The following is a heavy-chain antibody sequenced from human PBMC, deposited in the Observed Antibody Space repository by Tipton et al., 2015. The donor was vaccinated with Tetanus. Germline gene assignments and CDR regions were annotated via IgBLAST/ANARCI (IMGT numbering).Heavy chain of an antibody. D-gene: IGHD5-12*01. CDR1: GGSISSSNW. CDR3: ARVRRGATTDLDY. Sequence: TLSLTCAVSGGSISSSNWWSWVRQPPGKGLEWIGEIYHSGSTNYNPSLKSRVTISVDKSKNQFSLKLSSVTAADTAVYYCARVRRGATTDLDYWGQGTLVTVSS. J-gene: IGHJ4*02. CDR2: IYHSGST. V-gene: IGHV4-4*02.